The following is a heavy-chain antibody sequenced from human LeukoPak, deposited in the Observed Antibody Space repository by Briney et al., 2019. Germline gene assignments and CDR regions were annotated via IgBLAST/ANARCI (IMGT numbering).Heavy chain of an antibody. J-gene: IGHJ3*02. D-gene: IGHD2-15*01. Sequence: PSETLSLTCSVLGGSISRYYWSWVRQPPGKEPEWIGYIYSSGTTDSKPAPKSRVTISVDTSKNQFSLKLSTVTAADTAVYYCVRHESGWRGAFDIWGQGTMVTVSS. V-gene: IGHV4-59*08. CDR3: VRHESGWRGAFDI. CDR2: IYSSGTT. CDR1: GGSISRYY.